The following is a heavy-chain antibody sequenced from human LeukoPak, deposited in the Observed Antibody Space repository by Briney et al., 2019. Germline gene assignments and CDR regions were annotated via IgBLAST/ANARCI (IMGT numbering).Heavy chain of an antibody. CDR2: IYYSGNT. J-gene: IGHJ3*02. CDR3: ARRGENWGIAFDI. CDR1: GGPISTSSYY. D-gene: IGHD3-16*01. Sequence: SETLSLTCTVSGGPISTSSYYWGWIRQPPGKGLEWIASIYYSGNTYYNPSLKSRVAISIDTSKNQFSLKLSSVTAADTAVYYCARRGENWGIAFDIWGQGTMVTVSS. V-gene: IGHV4-39*01.